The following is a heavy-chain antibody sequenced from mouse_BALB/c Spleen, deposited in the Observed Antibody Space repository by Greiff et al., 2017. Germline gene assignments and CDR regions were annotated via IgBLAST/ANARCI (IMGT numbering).Heavy chain of an antibody. CDR2: ISTYYGNT. D-gene: IGHD1-1*01. CDR1: SYTFTDYA. J-gene: IGHJ3*01. Sequence: VQLQQSGPELVRPGVSVKISCKGSSYTFTDYAMHWVKQSHAKSLECIGVISTYYGNTNYNQKFKGKATMTVDKSSSTAYMELARLTSEDSAVYYCARPYYGSSTGFAYWGQGTLVTVSA. CDR3: ARPYYGSSTGFAY. V-gene: IGHV1-67*01.